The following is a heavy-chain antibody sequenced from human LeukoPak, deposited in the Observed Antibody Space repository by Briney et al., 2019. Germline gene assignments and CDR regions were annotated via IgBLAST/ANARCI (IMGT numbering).Heavy chain of an antibody. Sequence: SETLSLTCAVYGGSFSGYYWSWIRQPPGKGLEWIGEINHSGSTNYNPSLKSRVTISVDTSKNQFSLKLSSVTAADTAVYYCARGGDSSSWYFTDPPSREYWFDPWGQGTLVTVSS. CDR2: INHSGST. V-gene: IGHV4-34*01. J-gene: IGHJ5*02. CDR3: ARGGDSSSWYFTDPPSREYWFDP. D-gene: IGHD6-13*01. CDR1: GGSFSGYY.